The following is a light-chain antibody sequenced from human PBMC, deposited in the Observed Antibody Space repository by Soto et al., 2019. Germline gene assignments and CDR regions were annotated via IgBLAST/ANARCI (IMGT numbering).Light chain of an antibody. CDR2: WAS. J-gene: IGKJ5*01. CDR3: QQYYTSPVT. CDR1: RSVLYSPTNNNT. V-gene: IGKV4-1*01. Sequence: DIVMTQSPDSLAVSLGERATISGKSSRSVLYSPTNNNTLLGNKQKPGQPPNLLISWASTRESGVPDRSSGSGSGTDFTLTISSLQPEDVAVYYCQQYYTSPVTFGQGTRLEIK.